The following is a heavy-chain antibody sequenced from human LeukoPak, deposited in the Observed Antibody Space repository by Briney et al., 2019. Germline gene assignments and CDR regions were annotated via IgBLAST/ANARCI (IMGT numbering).Heavy chain of an antibody. CDR2: ISGSGGST. CDR3: AKGASGSYYVPIDY. Sequence: PGGSLRLSCAASGFTFSSCAMSWVRQAPGRGLEWVSAISGSGGSTYYADSVKGRFTISRDNSKNTLYLQMNSLRAEDTAVYYCAKGASGSYYVPIDYWGQGTLVTVSS. D-gene: IGHD1-26*01. V-gene: IGHV3-23*01. CDR1: GFTFSSCA. J-gene: IGHJ4*02.